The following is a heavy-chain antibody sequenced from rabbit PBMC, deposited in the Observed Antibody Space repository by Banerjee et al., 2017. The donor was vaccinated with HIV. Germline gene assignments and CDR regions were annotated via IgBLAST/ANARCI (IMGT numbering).Heavy chain of an antibody. CDR1: GFSFSSSYY. CDR2: IYAGSSGST. CDR3: ARAISYSGTTKYDYAFNL. J-gene: IGHJ4*01. V-gene: IGHV1S40*01. Sequence: QSLEESGGGLVQPEGSLTLTCTASGFSFSSSYYMCWVRQAPGKGLEWIACIYAGSSGSTDYASWVNGRFTISRNTNQNTVTLQMTSLTAADTATYFCARAISYSGTTKYDYAFNLWGPGTLVTVS. D-gene: IGHD6-1*01.